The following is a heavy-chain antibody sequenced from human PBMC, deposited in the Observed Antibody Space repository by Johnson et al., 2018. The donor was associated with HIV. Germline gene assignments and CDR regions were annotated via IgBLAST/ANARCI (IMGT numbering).Heavy chain of an antibody. D-gene: IGHD6-19*01. CDR1: GFTFDDYA. J-gene: IGHJ3*02. CDR3: AKGIAVATRHAFDI. V-gene: IGHV3-9*01. Sequence: VQLVESGGGLVQPGRSLRLSCAASGFTFDDYAMHWVRQAPGKGLEWVSGISWNSGSIGYADSVKGRFTISRDNSKNTLYLQMNSLRAEDTAVYYCAKGIAVATRHAFDIWGQGTMVTVSS. CDR2: ISWNSGSI.